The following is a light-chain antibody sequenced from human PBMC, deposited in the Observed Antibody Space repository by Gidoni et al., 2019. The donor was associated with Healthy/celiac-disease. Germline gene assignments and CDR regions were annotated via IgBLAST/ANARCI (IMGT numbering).Light chain of an antibody. Sequence: DIVMPQSPFLLPVTPGEPASISCRSSLSLLHSNGYNYLDWYLQKPGQSPQLLIYLGSNRASGVPDRFSGSGSDTDFTLKISRVEAEDVGVYYCMQALQTPTFGQGTKVEIK. J-gene: IGKJ1*01. CDR1: LSLLHSNGYNY. CDR3: MQALQTPT. V-gene: IGKV2-28*01. CDR2: LGS.